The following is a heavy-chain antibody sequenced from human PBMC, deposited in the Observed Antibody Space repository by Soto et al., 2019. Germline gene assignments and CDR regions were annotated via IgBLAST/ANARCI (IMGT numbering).Heavy chain of an antibody. CDR1: GGYISSSHW. CDR3: ARSGSLGMDV. CDR2: ISHSGYI. D-gene: IGHD1-26*01. V-gene: IGHV4-4*02. J-gene: IGHJ6*02. Sequence: SETLSLTCAVSGGYISSSHWWTWVRQPPGKGLEWIGEISHSGYINYSPSLESRATILVDKSNNQFSLHLSSVTAADTAVYYCARSGSLGMDVWGQGTTVTSP.